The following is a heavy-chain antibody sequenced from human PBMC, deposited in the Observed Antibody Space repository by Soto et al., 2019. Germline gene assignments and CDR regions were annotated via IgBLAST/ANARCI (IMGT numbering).Heavy chain of an antibody. J-gene: IGHJ4*02. CDR1: GLTFGSRA. V-gene: IGHV3-23*01. D-gene: IGHD3-10*01. CDR2: ITDNGGDA. Sequence: GGSLRLSCVASGLTFGSRAMSWVRQAPGEGLQWVATITDNGGDAKYADSVRGRFVISRDNSKKTLYLQMTSWTAEDSAMYFCARGSTESYPGSRIFDFWGRGTRGTVSS. CDR3: ARGSTESYPGSRIFDF.